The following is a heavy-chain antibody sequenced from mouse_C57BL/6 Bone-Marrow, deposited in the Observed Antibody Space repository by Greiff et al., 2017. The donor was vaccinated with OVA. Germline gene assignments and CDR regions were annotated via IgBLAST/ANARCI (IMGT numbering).Heavy chain of an antibody. CDR2: INPSTGGT. CDR3: ARESQLGFGY. CDR1: GYSFTGYY. V-gene: IGHV1-42*01. D-gene: IGHD4-1*02. J-gene: IGHJ2*01. Sequence: VQLQQSGPELVKPGASVKISCKASGYSFTGYYMNWVKQSPEKSLEWIGEINPSTGGTTYNQKFKAKATLTVDKSSSTAYMQLKSLTSEDSAVYYCARESQLGFGYWGQGTTLTVSS.